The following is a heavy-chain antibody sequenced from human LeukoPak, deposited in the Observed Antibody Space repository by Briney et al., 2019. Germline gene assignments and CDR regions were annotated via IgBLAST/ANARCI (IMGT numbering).Heavy chain of an antibody. CDR3: AKDRCSNGIGCYYYYMDV. CDR2: IQYDGSNE. J-gene: IGHJ6*03. CDR1: GFTFSSYG. V-gene: IGHV3-30*02. D-gene: IGHD2-8*01. Sequence: GGSLRLSCAASGFTFSSYGMHWVRQAPGKGLEWVTYIQYDGSNEQYADSVKGRFSISRDSSKNILYLQMNSLRAEDTTIYYCAKDRCSNGIGCYYYYMDVWGKGTTVTISS.